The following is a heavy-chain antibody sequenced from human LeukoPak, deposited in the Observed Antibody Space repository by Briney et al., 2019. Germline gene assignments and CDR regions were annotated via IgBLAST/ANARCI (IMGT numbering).Heavy chain of an antibody. Sequence: ASVKVSCKASGGTFSNYAISWVRQAPGQGLEWMGWINAGNGNTKYSQKFQGRVTITRDTSASTAYMELSSLRSEDTAVYYCARATYYYDSSGYYYENWFDPWGQGTLVTVSS. CDR1: GGTFSNYA. CDR2: INAGNGNT. J-gene: IGHJ5*02. D-gene: IGHD3-22*01. V-gene: IGHV1-3*01. CDR3: ARATYYYDSSGYYYENWFDP.